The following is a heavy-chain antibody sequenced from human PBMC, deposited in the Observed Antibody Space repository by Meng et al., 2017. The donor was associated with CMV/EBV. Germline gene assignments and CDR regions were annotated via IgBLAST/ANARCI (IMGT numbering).Heavy chain of an antibody. J-gene: IGHJ4*02. CDR2: TYYSGST. V-gene: IGHV4-39*07. CDR1: GGSISSSSYY. Sequence: SETLSLTCTVSGGSISSSSYYWGWIRQPPGKGLEWIGSTYYSGSTYYNPSLKSRVTISVDTSKNQFSLKLSSVTAADTAVYYCARGRRAARPYDYWGQGTLVTVSS. D-gene: IGHD6-6*01. CDR3: ARGRRAARPYDY.